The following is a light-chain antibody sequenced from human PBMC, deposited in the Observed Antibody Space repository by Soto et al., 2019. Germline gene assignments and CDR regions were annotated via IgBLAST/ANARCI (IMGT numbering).Light chain of an antibody. CDR1: QSVSSN. Sequence: EIVLMQSPATLSLSPGERATLSCRASQSVSSNLAWYQQNPGQAPRLLIFDASNRATGIPDRFSGSGSGTDFILTISSLEPEDFAVYYCQQHSNSPLTFGGGTKVDIK. V-gene: IGKV3-11*01. CDR2: DAS. CDR3: QQHSNSPLT. J-gene: IGKJ4*01.